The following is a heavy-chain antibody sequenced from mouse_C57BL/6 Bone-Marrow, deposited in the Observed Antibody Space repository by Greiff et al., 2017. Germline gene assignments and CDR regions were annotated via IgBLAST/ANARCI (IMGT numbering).Heavy chain of an antibody. CDR1: GYTFTSYT. V-gene: IGHV1-4*01. D-gene: IGHD1-1*01. CDR3: ARDPYYYGSSLYWYFDV. J-gene: IGHJ1*03. CDR2: INPSSGYT. Sequence: VKLQESGAELARPGASVKMSCKASGYTFTSYTMHWVKQRPGQGLEWIGYINPSSGYTKYNQKFKDKATLTADKSSSTAYMQLSSLTSEDSAVYYCARDPYYYGSSLYWYFDVWGTGTTVTVSS.